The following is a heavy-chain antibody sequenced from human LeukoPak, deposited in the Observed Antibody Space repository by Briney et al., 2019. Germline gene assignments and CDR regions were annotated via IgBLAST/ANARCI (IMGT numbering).Heavy chain of an antibody. CDR3: ARDLVGTGHCSTGNCHA. Sequence: GGSLRLSCVASGFTFSSHWMTWVRQAPGKGLEWVANIKQDGSEKYYVDSVKGRFTISRDNAKNSLYLQMNSLRAEDTAVYYCARDLVGTGHCSTGNCHAWGQGTLVTVSS. CDR2: IKQDGSEK. CDR1: GFTFSSHW. V-gene: IGHV3-7*01. D-gene: IGHD2-15*01. J-gene: IGHJ5*02.